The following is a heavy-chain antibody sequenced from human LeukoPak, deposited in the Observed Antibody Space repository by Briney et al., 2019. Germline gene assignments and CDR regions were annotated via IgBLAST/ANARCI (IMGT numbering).Heavy chain of an antibody. J-gene: IGHJ4*02. CDR2: IYYSGST. V-gene: IGHV4-39*01. D-gene: IGHD6-13*01. CDR1: GGSISSSSYY. CDR3: ASLLAAAGTFDY. Sequence: NPSETLSLTCAVSGGSISSSSYYWVWIRQPPGKGLEWIGSIYYSGSTYYNPSLKSRVTISVDTSKNQFSLKLSSVTAADTAVYYCASLLAAAGTFDYWGQGTLVTVSS.